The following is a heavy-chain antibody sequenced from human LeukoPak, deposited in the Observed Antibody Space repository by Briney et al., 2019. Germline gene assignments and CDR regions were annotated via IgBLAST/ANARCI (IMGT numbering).Heavy chain of an antibody. J-gene: IGHJ4*02. CDR1: GYTFTDYY. Sequence: ASVKVSCKASGYTFTDYYMHWVRQAPGQGFDWMGWINPNDGDTNYAQKFQGRVTMTRATSISTAHMEVSRLRSDDTAVYYCARANFLYCSSTTCLFDYWGQGTLVTVSS. D-gene: IGHD2-2*01. CDR2: INPNDGDT. CDR3: ARANFLYCSSTTCLFDY. V-gene: IGHV1-2*02.